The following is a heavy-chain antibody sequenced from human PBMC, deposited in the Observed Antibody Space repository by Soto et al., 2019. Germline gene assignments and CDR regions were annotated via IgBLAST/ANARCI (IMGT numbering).Heavy chain of an antibody. CDR2: IYYSGST. J-gene: IGHJ3*02. Sequence: SETLSLTCTVSGGSISSYYWSWIRQPPWKGLEWIGYIYYSGSTNYNPSLKSRVTISVDTSKNQFSLKLSSVTAADTAVYYCARGMVGATYDAFDIWGQGTMVTVSS. CDR3: ARGMVGATYDAFDI. CDR1: GGSISSYY. V-gene: IGHV4-59*08. D-gene: IGHD1-26*01.